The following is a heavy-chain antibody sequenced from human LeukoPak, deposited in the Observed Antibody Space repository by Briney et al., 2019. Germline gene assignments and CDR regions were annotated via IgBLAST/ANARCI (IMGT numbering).Heavy chain of an antibody. CDR3: ASGGSGSDLFDY. D-gene: IGHD3-10*01. J-gene: IGHJ4*02. V-gene: IGHV1-69*13. Sequence: SVKVSCKASGGTFSSYAISWVRQAPGQGLEWMGGIIPIFGTANYAQKFQGRVTITADESTSTAYMELSSLRTEDTAVYYCASGGSGSDLFDYWGQGTLVTVSS. CDR2: IIPIFGTA. CDR1: GGTFSSYA.